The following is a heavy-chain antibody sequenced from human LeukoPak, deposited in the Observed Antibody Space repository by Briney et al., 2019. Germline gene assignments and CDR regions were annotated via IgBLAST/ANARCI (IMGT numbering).Heavy chain of an antibody. CDR1: GGSISSSSYY. J-gene: IGHJ4*02. CDR2: IYYSGST. V-gene: IGHV4-39*07. D-gene: IGHD6-19*01. CDR3: ARRLVEIAVAGHFDY. Sequence: SETLSLTCTVSGGSISSSSYYWGWIRQPPGKGLEWIGSIYYSGSTYYNPSLKSRVTISVDTSKNQFSLKLSSVTAADTAVYYCARRLVEIAVAGHFDYWGQGTLVTVSS.